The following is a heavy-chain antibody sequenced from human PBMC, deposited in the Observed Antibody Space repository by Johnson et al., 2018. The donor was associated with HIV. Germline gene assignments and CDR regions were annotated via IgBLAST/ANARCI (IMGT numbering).Heavy chain of an antibody. CDR1: GFTFSRYW. CDR3: ARDAKVGYGDAFDI. CDR2: INSDGSST. J-gene: IGHJ3*02. V-gene: IGHV3-74*01. D-gene: IGHD5-12*01. Sequence: VQLVESGGGLVKPGGSLRLSCAASGFTFSRYWMHWVRQAPGKGLVWVSRINSDGSSTNYADSVKGRFTISRDNAKNTLYLQMNSLRAEDTAVFYCARDAKVGYGDAFDIWGHGTMFTVSS.